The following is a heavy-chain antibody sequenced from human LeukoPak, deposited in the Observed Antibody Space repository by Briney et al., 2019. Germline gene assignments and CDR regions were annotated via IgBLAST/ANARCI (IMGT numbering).Heavy chain of an antibody. CDR2: IYTSGST. V-gene: IGHV4-61*02. D-gene: IGHD3-22*01. CDR1: GGSISSGSYY. Sequence: SQTLSLTCTVSGGSISSGSYYWSWNRQPAGKGLEWIGRIYTSGSTNYNPSLKSRVTISVDTSKNQFSLQLSSVTAADTAVYYCASGYYYRQDYWGQGTLVTVSS. CDR3: ASGYYYRQDY. J-gene: IGHJ4*02.